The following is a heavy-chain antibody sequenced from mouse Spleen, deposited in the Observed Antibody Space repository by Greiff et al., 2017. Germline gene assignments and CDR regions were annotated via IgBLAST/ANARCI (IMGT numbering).Heavy chain of an antibody. CDR2: IYPGSGNT. CDR1: GYTFTDYY. D-gene: IGHD1-1*01. V-gene: IGHV1-76*01. CDR3: ARDSGSSSYYAMDY. J-gene: IGHJ4*01. Sequence: VQLVESGAELVRPGASVKLSCKASGYTFTDYYINWVKQRPGQGLEWIARIYPGSGNTYYNEKFKGKATLTAEKSSSTAYMQLSSLTSEDSAVYFCARDSGSSSYYAMDYWGQGTSVTVSS.